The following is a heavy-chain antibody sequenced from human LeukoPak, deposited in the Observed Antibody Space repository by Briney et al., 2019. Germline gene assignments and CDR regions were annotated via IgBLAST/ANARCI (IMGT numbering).Heavy chain of an antibody. Sequence: GRSLRLSCAASGFSFSSYGMHWVRQAPGKGLEWVAVISSDGNIKDYADSLKGRFTISRDNSKNTLYLQMNSLRDEDTAMYYCAKDRATMIVMIRTAPRGELDYWGQGSLVTVSS. CDR3: AKDRATMIVMIRTAPRGELDY. V-gene: IGHV3-30*18. D-gene: IGHD3-22*01. J-gene: IGHJ4*02. CDR1: GFSFSSYG. CDR2: ISSDGNIK.